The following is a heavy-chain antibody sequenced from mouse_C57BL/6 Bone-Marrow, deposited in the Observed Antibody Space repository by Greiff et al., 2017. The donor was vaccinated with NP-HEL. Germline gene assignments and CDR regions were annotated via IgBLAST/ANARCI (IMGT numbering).Heavy chain of an antibody. CDR2: IYPGDGDT. D-gene: IGHD1-1*01. CDR3: ARRNYGSTPMDY. Sequence: QVQLQQSGPELVKPGASVKISCKASGYAFSSSWMNWVKQRPGKGLEWIGRIYPGDGDTNYNGKFKGKATLTADKSSSTAYMQLSSLTSEDSAVYFCARRNYGSTPMDYWCQGTSVTVSS. V-gene: IGHV1-82*01. CDR1: GYAFSSSW. J-gene: IGHJ4*01.